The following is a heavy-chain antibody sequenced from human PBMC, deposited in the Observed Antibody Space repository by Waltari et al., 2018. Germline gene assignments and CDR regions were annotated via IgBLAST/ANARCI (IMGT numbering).Heavy chain of an antibody. CDR2: VTSSGSKV. CDR3: ARDPGTSAGFDYFDY. D-gene: IGHD6-13*01. Sequence: EVQLVESGGGLVQPGGSLSLSCVASGFPFSSYDMNWVRQAPGKGLEWVSYVTSSGSKVHHADSVKARFTIFRDNAKNSLFLQMNSLRAEDTAVYYCARDPGTSAGFDYFDYWGQGTLVTVSS. CDR1: GFPFSSYD. J-gene: IGHJ4*02. V-gene: IGHV3-48*03.